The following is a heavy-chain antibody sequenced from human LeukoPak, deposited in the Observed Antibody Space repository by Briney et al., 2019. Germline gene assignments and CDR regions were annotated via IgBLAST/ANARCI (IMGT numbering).Heavy chain of an antibody. V-gene: IGHV3-64D*06. J-gene: IGHJ5*02. CDR2: ISSNGGGT. Sequence: GGSLRLSCSASGFTFSSYAMHWVRQAPGKGLEYVSAISSNGGGTYYADSVKGRFTISRDNSKNTLYLQMSSLRAEDTAVYYCVKGITMVRGVMNWFDPWGQGTLVTVSS. CDR3: VKGITMVRGVMNWFDP. D-gene: IGHD3-10*01. CDR1: GFTFSSYA.